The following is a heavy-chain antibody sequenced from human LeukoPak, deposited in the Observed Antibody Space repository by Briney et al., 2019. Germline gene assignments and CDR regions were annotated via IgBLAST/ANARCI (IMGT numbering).Heavy chain of an antibody. J-gene: IGHJ4*02. D-gene: IGHD2-21*01. CDR1: GYTLTGYF. CDR2: INDKSGDT. V-gene: IGHV1-2*02. CDR3: AREYCSGDWYSAGFDS. Sequence: GASVKVSCKASGYTLTGYFMHWVRQAPGQGPEWMGWINDKSGDTKSAQKFQGRVTMTRDTSISTAYMELSSLASDDTALYYYAREYCSGDWYSAGFDSWGQGTLVTVSS.